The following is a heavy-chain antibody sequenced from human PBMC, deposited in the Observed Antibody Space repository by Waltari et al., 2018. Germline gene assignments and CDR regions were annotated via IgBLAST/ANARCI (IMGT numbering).Heavy chain of an antibody. J-gene: IGHJ4*02. V-gene: IGHV4-34*01. CDR2: INHSGIT. Sequence: QVQLQQWGAGLLKPSETLSLTCAVYGGSFSGYYWSWIRQPPGKGLEWIGEINHSGITNYNPSLKSRVTISVDTSKNQFSLKLSSVTAADTAVYYCARGRYYDLWSGCYGSPYYFDYWGQGTLVTVSS. D-gene: IGHD3-3*01. CDR3: ARGRYYDLWSGCYGSPYYFDY. CDR1: GGSFSGYY.